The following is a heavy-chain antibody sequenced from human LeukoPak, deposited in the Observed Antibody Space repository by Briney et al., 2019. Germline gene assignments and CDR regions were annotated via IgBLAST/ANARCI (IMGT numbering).Heavy chain of an antibody. J-gene: IGHJ4*02. V-gene: IGHV1-46*01. CDR3: ARELLDCGGDCYGPDY. D-gene: IGHD2-21*02. CDR2: INPSGGST. CDR1: GYTFTSYY. Sequence: ASVKVSCRASGYTFTSYYMHWVRQAPGQGLEWMGIINPSGGSTSYAQKFQGRVTMTRDTSTSTVYMELSSLGSEDTAVYYCARELLDCGGDCYGPDYWGQGTLVTVSS.